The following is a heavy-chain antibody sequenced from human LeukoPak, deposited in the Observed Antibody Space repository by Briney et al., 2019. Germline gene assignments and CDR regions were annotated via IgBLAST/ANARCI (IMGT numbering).Heavy chain of an antibody. CDR3: ARDRLEQLIGNDAFDI. J-gene: IGHJ3*02. CDR1: GFTFSSYA. D-gene: IGHD3-16*01. V-gene: IGHV3-30-3*01. Sequence: HAGGSLRLSCAASGFTFSSYAMHWVRQAPGKGLEWVAVISYDGSNKYYADSVKGRFTIPRDNSKNTLYLQMNSLRAEDTAVYYCARDRLEQLIGNDAFDIWGQGTMVTVSS. CDR2: ISYDGSNK.